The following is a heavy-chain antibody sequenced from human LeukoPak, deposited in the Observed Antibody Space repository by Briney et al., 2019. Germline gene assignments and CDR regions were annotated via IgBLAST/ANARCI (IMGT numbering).Heavy chain of an antibody. CDR1: GGSISSSSYY. V-gene: IGHV4-39*01. J-gene: IGHJ4*02. CDR2: IYYSGST. CDR3: ARWSSQKDY. Sequence: PSETLSLTCAVSGGSISSSSYYWGWIRQPPGKGLEWIGSIYYSGSTYYNPSLKSRVTISVDTSKNQFSLKLSSVTAADTAVYYSARWSSQKDYWGQGTLVTVSS.